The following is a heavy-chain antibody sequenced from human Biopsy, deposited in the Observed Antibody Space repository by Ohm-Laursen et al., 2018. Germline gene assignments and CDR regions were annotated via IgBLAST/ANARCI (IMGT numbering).Heavy chain of an antibody. CDR1: GDSISSYY. Sequence: SVTLSLTCTVSGDSISSYYWSWIRQPPGKGLEWLGYVYYTGSTDYNPTLQSRFTISVDTSKNHFYLRLRSVTPADTAIYYCARDRGYYSDRTVPGYFDLWGRGTLVTVSS. D-gene: IGHD3-22*01. CDR2: VYYTGST. J-gene: IGHJ2*01. CDR3: ARDRGYYSDRTVPGYFDL. V-gene: IGHV4-59*01.